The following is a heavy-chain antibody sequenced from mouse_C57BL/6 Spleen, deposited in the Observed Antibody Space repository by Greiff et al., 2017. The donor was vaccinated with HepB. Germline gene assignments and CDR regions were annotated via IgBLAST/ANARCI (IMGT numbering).Heavy chain of an antibody. CDR2: IRSKSNNYAT. CDR3: VRRAYDGYLAY. V-gene: IGHV10-1*01. CDR1: GFSFNTYA. Sequence: EVKLEESGGGLVQPKGSLKLSCAASGFSFNTYAMNWVRQAPGKGLEWVARIRSKSNNYATYYADSVKDRFTISRDDSESMLYLQMNNLKTEDTAMYYCVRRAYDGYLAYWGQGTLVTVSA. D-gene: IGHD2-3*01. J-gene: IGHJ3*01.